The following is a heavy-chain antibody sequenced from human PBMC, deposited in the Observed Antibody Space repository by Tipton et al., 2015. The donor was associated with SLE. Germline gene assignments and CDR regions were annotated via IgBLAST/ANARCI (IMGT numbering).Heavy chain of an antibody. Sequence: TLSLTCTVSGGSISSGSYYWSWIRQPAGKGLEWIGYIYTSGSTNYNPSLKSRVTMSVDTSKNQFSLKLSSVTAADTAVYYCARAAFGEPVDYWGQGTLVTVSS. CDR3: ARAAFGEPVDY. CDR1: GGSISSGSYY. J-gene: IGHJ4*02. D-gene: IGHD2-21*01. CDR2: IYTSGST. V-gene: IGHV4-61*09.